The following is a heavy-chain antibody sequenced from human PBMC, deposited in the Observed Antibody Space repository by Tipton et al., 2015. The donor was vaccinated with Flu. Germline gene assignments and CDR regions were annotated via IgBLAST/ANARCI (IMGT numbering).Heavy chain of an antibody. CDR1: GYIFINYD. D-gene: IGHD1-20*01. Sequence: QSGAEVKKPGASVKVSCKASGYIFINYDINWIRQATGQGLEWMGWMNPNTGNTDYAQKFQGKVTMTRDTSISTAYMELSSLTSEDTAIYYCARVPPFNNWNDESDYWGQGTLVTVSS. CDR2: MNPNTGNT. CDR3: ARVPPFNNWNDESDY. V-gene: IGHV1-8*01. J-gene: IGHJ4*02.